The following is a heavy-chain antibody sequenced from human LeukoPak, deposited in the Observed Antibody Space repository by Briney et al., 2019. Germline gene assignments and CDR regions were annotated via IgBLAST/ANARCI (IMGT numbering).Heavy chain of an antibody. CDR2: VHSSRGS. J-gene: IGHJ4*02. D-gene: IGHD1-1*01. V-gene: IGHV4-4*07. CDR1: GGSITNYY. Sequence: PSETLSLTCAVSGGSITNYYWSWIRQPAGKGLEWIGRVHSSRGSNYNPSLKSRVTMSVDTSKNQVSLKLSSVTAADTAVYYCARLEDVDRIDYWGQGTLVTVSS. CDR3: ARLEDVDRIDY.